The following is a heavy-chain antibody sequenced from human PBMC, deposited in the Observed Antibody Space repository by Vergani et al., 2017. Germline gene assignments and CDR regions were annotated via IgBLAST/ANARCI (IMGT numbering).Heavy chain of an antibody. Sequence: QVQLVESGGGVVQPGRSLRLSCAASEFTFSSYGMHWVRQAPGKGLEWVAVISRDRRNTYYADSVKGRFTISRDNFKNTLYLQVNSLRAEDTAVYYWAKDHQFLDVGWYMDVWGKGTTVTVSS. CDR3: AKDHQFLDVGWYMDV. CDR1: EFTFSSYG. J-gene: IGHJ6*03. D-gene: IGHD3/OR15-3a*01. V-gene: IGHV3-30*18. CDR2: ISRDRRNT.